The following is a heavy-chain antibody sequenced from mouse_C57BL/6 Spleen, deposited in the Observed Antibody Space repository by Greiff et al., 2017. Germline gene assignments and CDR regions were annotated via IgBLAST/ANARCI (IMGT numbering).Heavy chain of an antibody. D-gene: IGHD1-1*01. J-gene: IGHJ2*01. V-gene: IGHV1-82*01. CDR2: IYPGDGDT. CDR1: GYAFSSSW. CDR3: ARVSSGSSPYFDY. Sequence: VKVVESGPELVKPGASVKISCKASGYAFSSSWMNWVKQRPGKGLEWIGRIYPGDGDTNYNGKFKGKATLTADKSSSTAYMQLSSLTSEDSAVYFCARVSSGSSPYFDYWGQGTTLTVSS.